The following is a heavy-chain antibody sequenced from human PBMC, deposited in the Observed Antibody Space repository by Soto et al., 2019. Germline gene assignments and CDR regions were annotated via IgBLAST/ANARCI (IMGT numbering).Heavy chain of an antibody. CDR1: GGSISSGDSF. V-gene: IGHV4-30-4*01. Sequence: SETLSLTCTVSGGSISSGDSFWAWIRQPPGQALEYIGYIYKSATTYYNPSFESRVAISLDTSKSQFSLNVTSVTAADTAVYFCARGRYCLTGRCFPNWFDSWGQGTLVTVSS. J-gene: IGHJ5*01. D-gene: IGHD2-15*01. CDR3: ARGRYCLTGRCFPNWFDS. CDR2: IYKSATT.